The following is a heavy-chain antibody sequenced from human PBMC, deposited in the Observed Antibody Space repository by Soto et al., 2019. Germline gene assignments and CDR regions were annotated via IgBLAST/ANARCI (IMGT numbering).Heavy chain of an antibody. CDR1: GGSIISSSYY. Sequence: SETLSLTCTLSGGSIISSSYYWGWIRQPPGKGLEWIGSIYYSGSTYYNPSLKSRVTISVDTSKNQFSLKLISVTAAYTSVYSCARPTPGTSAYCYMGGWGKVTRVTVFS. CDR3: ARPTPGTSAYCYMGG. V-gene: IGHV4-39*01. CDR2: IYYSGST. J-gene: IGHJ6*03. D-gene: IGHD1-1*01.